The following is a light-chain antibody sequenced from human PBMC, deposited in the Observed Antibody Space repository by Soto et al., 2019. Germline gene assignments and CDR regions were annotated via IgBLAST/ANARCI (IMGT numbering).Light chain of an antibody. Sequence: QSALTQPASVSGSPGQSITISCTGSSTEVGGYNYVSWYQQHPGKAPKVMIYEVSNRPSGVSNRFSGSKSGNTASLTISGLQAEDEADYYCSSYTSSSTYVFGTGTKVTVL. CDR2: EVS. CDR1: STEVGGYNY. J-gene: IGLJ1*01. V-gene: IGLV2-14*01. CDR3: SSYTSSSTYV.